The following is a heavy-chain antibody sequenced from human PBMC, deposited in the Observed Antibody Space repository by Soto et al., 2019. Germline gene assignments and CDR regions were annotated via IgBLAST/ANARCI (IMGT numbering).Heavy chain of an antibody. J-gene: IGHJ6*02. CDR3: VQSRCGGDCLQSYSSHSYYGLDV. CDR2: IYWDDDK. V-gene: IGHV2-5*02. Sequence: QITLKESGPTLVKPTQTLTLTCTFSGLSLSTTGVGVGWIRQPPGKALEWLALIYWDDDKRYSPSLKSRLTLTKHPSKNQVVLTMTTLDPVHTATYYCVQSRCGGDCLQSYSSHSYYGLDVWGQGTTVTVSS. D-gene: IGHD2-21*02. CDR1: GLSLSTTGVG.